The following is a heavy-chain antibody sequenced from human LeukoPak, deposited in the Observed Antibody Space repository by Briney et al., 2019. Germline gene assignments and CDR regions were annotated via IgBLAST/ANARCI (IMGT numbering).Heavy chain of an antibody. CDR3: AREGDVVVPAAPAWFDP. D-gene: IGHD2-2*01. CDR1: GFTFRSYW. CDR2: IKQDGSEK. V-gene: IGHV3-7*01. Sequence: GGSLRLSCAASGFTFRSYWMSWVRQAPGKGLEWVANIKQDGSEKYYVDSVKGRFTISRDNAKNSLYLQMNSLRAEDTAVYYCAREGDVVVPAAPAWFDPWGQGTLVTVSS. J-gene: IGHJ5*02.